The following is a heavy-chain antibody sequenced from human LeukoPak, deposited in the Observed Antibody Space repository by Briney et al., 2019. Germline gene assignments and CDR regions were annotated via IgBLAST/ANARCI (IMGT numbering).Heavy chain of an antibody. CDR1: GYSISSGYY. D-gene: IGHD5-18*01. Sequence: SETLSLTCAVSGYSISSGYYWGWIRQPPGKGLEWIGSINYNGGTYYNPSLKSRVTISVDTSKNQFSLRLTSVTAADTAMYYCAIHLIAGGDTVMVTFDSWGQGTLVTVSS. CDR2: INYNGGT. J-gene: IGHJ4*02. CDR3: AIHLIAGGDTVMVTFDS. V-gene: IGHV4-38-2*01.